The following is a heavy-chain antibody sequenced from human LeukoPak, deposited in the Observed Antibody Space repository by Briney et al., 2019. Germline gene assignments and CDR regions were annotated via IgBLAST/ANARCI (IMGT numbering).Heavy chain of an antibody. CDR3: ARSPGGYFDWLSIMGRDNAFDI. CDR2: IDPSDSYT. CDR1: GYSFTSYW. Sequence: GESLKISCKGSGYSFTSYWISWVRQMPGKGLEWMGRIDPSDSYTNYSPSFQGHVTISADKSISTAYLQWSSLKASDTAMYYCARSPGGYFDWLSIMGRDNAFDIWGQGTMVTVSS. V-gene: IGHV5-10-1*01. D-gene: IGHD3-9*01. J-gene: IGHJ3*02.